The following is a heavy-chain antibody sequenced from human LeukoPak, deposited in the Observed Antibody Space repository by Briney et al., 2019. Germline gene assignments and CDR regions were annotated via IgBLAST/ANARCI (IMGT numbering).Heavy chain of an antibody. CDR1: GGSIRTYP. J-gene: IGHJ4*02. CDR2: IYYTGST. Sequence: SETLSLTCTVSGGSIRTYPWTWVRQSPGKGLQWLGYIYYTGSTSYNPSLKSRVTISLGTSTNQFSLRLTSVTAADTAVYYCARAVSSWYFDYWGQETLVTVSS. V-gene: IGHV4-59*01. D-gene: IGHD6-13*01. CDR3: ARAVSSWYFDY.